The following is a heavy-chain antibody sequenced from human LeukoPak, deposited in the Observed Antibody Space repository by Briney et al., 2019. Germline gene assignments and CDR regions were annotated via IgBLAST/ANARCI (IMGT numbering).Heavy chain of an antibody. V-gene: IGHV4-31*03. J-gene: IGHJ5*02. D-gene: IGHD3-10*01. CDR2: IYYSGST. CDR3: ARDGSGSYNWFDP. CDR1: GGSISSGGYY. Sequence: SETLSLTCTVSGGSISSGGYYWSWLRQHPGKGLEWIGYIYYSGSTYYNPSLKSRVTISVDTSKNQFSLKLSSVTAADTAVYYCARDGSGSYNWFDPWGQGTLVTVSS.